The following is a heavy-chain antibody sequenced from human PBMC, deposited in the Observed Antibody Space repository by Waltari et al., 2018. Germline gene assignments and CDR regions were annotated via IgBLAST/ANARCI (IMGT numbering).Heavy chain of an antibody. V-gene: IGHV4-34*01. CDR1: GGSFSGYY. CDR3: AGTPVGVTFLYFDY. CDR2: INYSGST. J-gene: IGHJ4*02. Sequence: QVQLQQWGAGLLKPSETLSLTCTVYGGSFSGYYWSWIRQSPGKGLEGIGEINYSGSTNYNPSLKSRVTISIDTSKTQFSLELTSVTGADTAVYYCAGTPVGVTFLYFDYWGQGTLVTVSS. D-gene: IGHD1-26*01.